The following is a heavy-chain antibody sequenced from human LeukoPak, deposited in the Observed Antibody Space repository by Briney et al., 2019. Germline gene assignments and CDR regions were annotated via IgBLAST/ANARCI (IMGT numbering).Heavy chain of an antibody. D-gene: IGHD3-3*01. Sequence: GGSLRLSCAASGFTFDRSAMNWVRQAPGKGLEWVSASGTDGDTYYADPVKGRFTISRDNSKNTLYLQMTSLRAEDTAVYYCARASLRFLEWLSPFDPWGQGTLVTVSS. V-gene: IGHV3-23*01. J-gene: IGHJ5*02. CDR2: SGTDGDT. CDR3: ARASLRFLEWLSPFDP. CDR1: GFTFDRSA.